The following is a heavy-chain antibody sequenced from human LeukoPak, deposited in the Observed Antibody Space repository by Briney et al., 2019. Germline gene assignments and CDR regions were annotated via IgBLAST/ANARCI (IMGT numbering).Heavy chain of an antibody. V-gene: IGHV4-38-2*02. CDR2: IYHSEST. J-gene: IGHJ5*02. Sequence: SETLSLTXTVSGYSISSGYYWGWIRQPPGKGLEWIGGIYHSESTYYNPSLKSRVTISVDTSKNQFSLKLSSVTAADTAVYYCARDGSAAYYDFWSGQNNWFDPWGQGTLVTVSS. CDR3: ARDGSAAYYDFWSGQNNWFDP. D-gene: IGHD3-3*01. CDR1: GYSISSGYY.